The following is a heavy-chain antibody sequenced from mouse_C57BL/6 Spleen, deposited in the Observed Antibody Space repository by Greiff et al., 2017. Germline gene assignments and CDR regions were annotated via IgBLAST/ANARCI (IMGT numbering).Heavy chain of an antibody. D-gene: IGHD1-1*01. CDR2: ISSGGDYI. CDR3: TRERGSSYGFAY. J-gene: IGHJ3*01. CDR1: GFTFSSYA. Sequence: EVKVVESGEGLVKPGGSLKLSCAASGFTFSSYAMSWVRQTPEKRLEWVAYISSGGDYIYYADTVKGRFTISRDNARNTLYLQMSSLKSEDTAMYYCTRERGSSYGFAYWGQGTLVTVSA. V-gene: IGHV5-9-1*02.